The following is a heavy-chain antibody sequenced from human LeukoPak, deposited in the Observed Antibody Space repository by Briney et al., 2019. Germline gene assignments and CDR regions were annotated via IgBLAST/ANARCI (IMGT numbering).Heavy chain of an antibody. Sequence: GGSLRLSCAASGFTFSSYEMNWVRQAPGRGLEWVSYISSSGSTIYYADSVKGRFTISRDNAKNSLYLQMNSLRAEDTAVYYCASSRYDSSGYYSAGAFDIWGQGTMVTVSS. CDR1: GFTFSSYE. D-gene: IGHD3-22*01. CDR3: ASSRYDSSGYYSAGAFDI. CDR2: ISSSGSTI. V-gene: IGHV3-48*03. J-gene: IGHJ3*02.